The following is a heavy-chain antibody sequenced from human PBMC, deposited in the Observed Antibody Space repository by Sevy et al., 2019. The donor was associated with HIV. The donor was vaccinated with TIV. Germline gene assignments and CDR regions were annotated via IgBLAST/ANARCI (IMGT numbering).Heavy chain of an antibody. Sequence: GGSLRLSCAASGFTFSKYSMSWVRQPPGKGLEWVSTFSFGCGEINYADSVKGRLTISTANSKSSEYLQMNNLGPEDTAVYYCAREGCTKPHDYWGQGTLVTVSS. CDR2: FSFGCGEI. CDR3: AREGCTKPHDY. J-gene: IGHJ4*02. V-gene: IGHV3-23*01. D-gene: IGHD2-8*01. CDR1: GFTFSKYS.